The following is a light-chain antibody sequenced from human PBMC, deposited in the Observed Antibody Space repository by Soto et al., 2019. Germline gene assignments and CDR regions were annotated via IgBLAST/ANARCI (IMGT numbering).Light chain of an antibody. CDR3: QQYQNLWT. Sequence: IRMSQSPATLSVSPGERVTLSCRASQTIYSNVAWYQQRPGQSTRLLIYHASSRATGIPARFSGSGSGTEFTLTINSLQSEDIAVYYCQQYQNLWTFGQGSKVDI. V-gene: IGKV3-15*01. CDR2: HAS. CDR1: QTIYSN. J-gene: IGKJ1*01.